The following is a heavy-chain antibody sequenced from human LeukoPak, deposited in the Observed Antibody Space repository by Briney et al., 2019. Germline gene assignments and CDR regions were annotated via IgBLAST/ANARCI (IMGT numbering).Heavy chain of an antibody. CDR3: AKDGPFCSSSTCYGGQFDY. Sequence: PGGSLRLSCAASGFTFRSYEMNWVRQAPGKGLEWVSYISSSGSTIFYADSVKGRFTISRDNSENTLYLQMNSLRTEDTAVYYCAKDGPFCSSSTCYGGQFDYWGQGTLVTVSS. CDR2: ISSSGSTI. V-gene: IGHV3-48*03. CDR1: GFTFRSYE. J-gene: IGHJ4*02. D-gene: IGHD2-2*01.